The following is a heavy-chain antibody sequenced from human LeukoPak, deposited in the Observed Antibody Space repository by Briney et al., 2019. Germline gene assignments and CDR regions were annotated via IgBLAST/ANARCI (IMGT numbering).Heavy chain of an antibody. D-gene: IGHD2-2*01. CDR2: IYYSGST. J-gene: IGHJ4*02. CDR1: GGSISSGGYY. Sequence: SQTLSLTCTVSGGSISSGGYYWSWIRQHPGKGLEWIGYIYYSGSTYYNPPLKSRVTISVDTSKNQFSLKLSSVTAADTAVYYCARVKYCSSTSFRPRLDWGQGTLVTVSS. V-gene: IGHV4-31*03. CDR3: ARVKYCSSTSFRPRLD.